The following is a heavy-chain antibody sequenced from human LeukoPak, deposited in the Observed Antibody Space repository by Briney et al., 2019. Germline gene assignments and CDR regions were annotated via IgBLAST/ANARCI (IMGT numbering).Heavy chain of an antibody. CDR1: GFTFSSYS. CDR3: ARDIRDTAMVLDAFDI. Sequence: GGSLRLSCAASGFTFSSYSMNWVRQAPGKGLEWVSSISSSSSYIYYADSVKGRFTISRDNAENSLYLQMNSLRAEDTAVYYCARDIRDTAMVLDAFDIWGQGTMVTVSS. CDR2: ISSSSSYI. J-gene: IGHJ3*02. D-gene: IGHD5-18*01. V-gene: IGHV3-21*01.